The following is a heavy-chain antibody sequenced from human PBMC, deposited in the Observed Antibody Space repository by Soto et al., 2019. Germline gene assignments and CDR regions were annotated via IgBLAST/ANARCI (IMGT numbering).Heavy chain of an antibody. CDR2: IIPIFGTA. Sequence: SVKVSCKASGGTFSSYAISWVRQAPGQGLEWMGGIIPIFGTANYAQKFQGRVTITADESTSTAYMELSSLRSEDTAVYYCARGIVVVPAAYWDYYYYGMDVWGQGTTVTVSS. CDR3: ARGIVVVPAAYWDYYYYGMDV. CDR1: GGTFSSYA. V-gene: IGHV1-69*13. D-gene: IGHD2-2*01. J-gene: IGHJ6*02.